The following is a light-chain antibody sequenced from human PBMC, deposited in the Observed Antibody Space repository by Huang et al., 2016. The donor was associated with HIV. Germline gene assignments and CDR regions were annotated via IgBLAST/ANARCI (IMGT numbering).Light chain of an antibody. CDR3: QQYNTYPWT. V-gene: IGKV1-5*03. J-gene: IGKJ1*01. Sequence: DIQMTQSPSTLSASVGDRITITCRASQTVTGWLDWYQQKPGKAPKVLIFQASNLESGVPPRFIGSGSGTEFTLTITDLQPDDFATYYCQQYNTYPWTFGQGTKVDIQ. CDR1: QTVTGW. CDR2: QAS.